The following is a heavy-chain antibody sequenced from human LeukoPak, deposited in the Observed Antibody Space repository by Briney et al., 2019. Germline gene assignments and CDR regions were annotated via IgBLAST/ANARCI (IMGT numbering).Heavy chain of an antibody. D-gene: IGHD4-17*01. CDR1: GFTFDDYA. J-gene: IGHJ5*01. CDR3: AKDGTFSVTTVPFFDY. CDR2: ISGDGGST. Sequence: PGGSLRLSCAASGFTFDDYAMHWVRQAPGKGLGWVSLISGDGGSTYYADSVKGRFTISRDNSKNSLYLQMNSLRTEDTALYYCAKDGTFSVTTVPFFDYWGHGTLVTVSS. V-gene: IGHV3-43*02.